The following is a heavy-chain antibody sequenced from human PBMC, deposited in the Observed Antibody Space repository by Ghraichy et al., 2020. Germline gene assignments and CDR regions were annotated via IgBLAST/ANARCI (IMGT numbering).Heavy chain of an antibody. D-gene: IGHD3-9*01. CDR3: ARDDYDILTGYYLSAWTGPTDY. V-gene: IGHV1-18*01. CDR2: ISAYNGNT. Sequence: ASVKVSCKASGYTFTSYGISWVRQAPGQGLEWMGWISAYNGNTNYAQKLQGRVTMTTDTSTSTAYMELRSLRSDDTAVYYCARDDYDILTGYYLSAWTGPTDYWGQGTLVTVSS. CDR1: GYTFTSYG. J-gene: IGHJ4*02.